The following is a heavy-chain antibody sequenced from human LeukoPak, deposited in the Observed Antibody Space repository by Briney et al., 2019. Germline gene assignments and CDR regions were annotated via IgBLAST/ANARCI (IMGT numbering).Heavy chain of an antibody. D-gene: IGHD2-8*02. V-gene: IGHV1-69*04. Sequence: SVKVSCKASGGTFSSYAISWVRQAPGQGLERMGRIIPILGIANYAQKFQGRVTITADKSTSTAYMELSSLRSEDTAVYYCATDYWWYYYYGMDVWGQGTTVTVSS. CDR2: IIPILGIA. CDR3: ATDYWWYYYYGMDV. CDR1: GGTFSSYA. J-gene: IGHJ6*02.